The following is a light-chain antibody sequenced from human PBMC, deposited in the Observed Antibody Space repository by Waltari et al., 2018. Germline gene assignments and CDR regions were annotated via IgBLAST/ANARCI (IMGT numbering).Light chain of an antibody. J-gene: IGLJ3*02. Sequence: QSPLTQPPSVSAAPGQRVTITCSGTSSNIEDNYVSWYQQLPLTAPKLLIYDKHKRPAGIPGRFSGSTAGTSATLGITGLQTGDEAEYYCGAWDSSLSVYMFGGGTKVTVL. CDR2: DKH. CDR3: GAWDSSLSVYM. CDR1: SSNIEDNY. V-gene: IGLV1-51*01.